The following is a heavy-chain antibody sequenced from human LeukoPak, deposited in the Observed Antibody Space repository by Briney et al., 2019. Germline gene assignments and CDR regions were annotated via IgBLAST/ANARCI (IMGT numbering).Heavy chain of an antibody. V-gene: IGHV3-23*01. CDR3: AKFLGSYGGYDSFGY. CDR2: ISSSGGRT. D-gene: IGHD5-12*01. J-gene: IGHJ4*02. Sequence: GGSLRLSCAASGFTFSRYGMSWVRQAPGRGLEWVSTISSSGGRTHYADSVKGRLPISRAGSKNTLYLQMTSLRPQDTAVFFCAKFLGSYGGYDSFGYWGQGTLVTVSS. CDR1: GFTFSRYG.